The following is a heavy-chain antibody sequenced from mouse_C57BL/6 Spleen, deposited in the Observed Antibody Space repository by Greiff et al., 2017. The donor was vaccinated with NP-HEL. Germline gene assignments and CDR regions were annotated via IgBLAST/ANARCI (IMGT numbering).Heavy chain of an antibody. J-gene: IGHJ3*01. V-gene: IGHV1-80*01. Sequence: QVQLQQSGAELVKPGASVKISCKASGYAFSSYWMNWVKQRPGKGLEWIGQIYPGDGDTNYNGKFKGKATLTADKSSSTAYMQLSSLTSEDSAVYFCARRERLTTVAPWFAYWGQGTLVTVSA. D-gene: IGHD1-1*01. CDR1: GYAFSSYW. CDR2: IYPGDGDT. CDR3: ARRERLTTVAPWFAY.